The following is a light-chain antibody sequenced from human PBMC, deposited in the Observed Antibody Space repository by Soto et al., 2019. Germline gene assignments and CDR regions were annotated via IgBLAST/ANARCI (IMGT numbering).Light chain of an antibody. V-gene: IGKV3-11*01. CDR2: EAS. CDR3: QQHAHWPLT. CDR1: QSVGNN. J-gene: IGKJ4*01. Sequence: EIVLTQSPATLSFSPAERANLXCRASQSVGNNLAWYQQKPGQAPGLLIYEASTRATGIPARFSGSGSGTDFTLTISSLEPEDFAVYYCQQHAHWPLTFGGGTKVDIK.